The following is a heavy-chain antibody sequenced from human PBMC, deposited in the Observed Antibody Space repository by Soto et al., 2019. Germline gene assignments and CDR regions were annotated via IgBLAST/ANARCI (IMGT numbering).Heavy chain of an antibody. Sequence: QVQLQESGPGLVKPAETLSLTCIVSGGSISTDNYYWAWIRQPPGKGLEWIGSIYYSGSTNYNPSFKSRVTMSVDTSMNQFSLKLTSVTAADTAVYYCARLYGSGRLGGVYWGQGTLVSVSS. CDR1: GGSISTDNYY. CDR2: IYYSGST. CDR3: ARLYGSGRLGGVY. V-gene: IGHV4-39*01. J-gene: IGHJ4*02. D-gene: IGHD3-10*01.